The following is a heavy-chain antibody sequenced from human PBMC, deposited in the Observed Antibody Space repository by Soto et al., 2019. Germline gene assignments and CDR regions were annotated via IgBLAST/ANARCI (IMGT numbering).Heavy chain of an antibody. CDR2: IYPGDSDT. CDR3: ARLDCSGGSCPLQSHMDV. D-gene: IGHD2-15*01. J-gene: IGHJ6*02. CDR1: GYSFTSYW. Sequence: GESLKISCKGSGYSFTSYWIGWVRQMPGKGLEWMGIIYPGDSDTRYSPSFQGQVTISADKSISTAYLQWSSLKASDTAMYYCARLDCSGGSCPLQSHMDVWGQGTTVTVSS. V-gene: IGHV5-51*01.